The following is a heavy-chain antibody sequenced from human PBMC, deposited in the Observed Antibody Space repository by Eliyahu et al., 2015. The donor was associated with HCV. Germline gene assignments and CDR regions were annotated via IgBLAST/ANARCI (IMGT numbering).Heavy chain of an antibody. V-gene: IGHV1-2*02. D-gene: IGHD3-16*01. CDR2: IDPNSGGT. Sequence: QVQLVQSGAEVKRPGASVRVSCKASGYPFPDQYPYWVRQAPGQGLEWMGWIDPNSGGTHYSVNFQGRVTMTRDTSLNTAYMELSRLRPDDTAVYFCARVDSYVPYGPAGVWGQGTLVTVSS. CDR3: ARVDSYVPYGPAGV. J-gene: IGHJ4*02. CDR1: GYPFPDQY.